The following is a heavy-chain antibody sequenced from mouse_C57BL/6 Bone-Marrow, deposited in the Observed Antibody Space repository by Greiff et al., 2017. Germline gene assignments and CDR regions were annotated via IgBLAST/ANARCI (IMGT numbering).Heavy chain of an antibody. D-gene: IGHD1-1*02. J-gene: IGHJ2*01. CDR3: TNYGRFDY. V-gene: IGHV14-4*01. CDR1: GFTFKDYC. CDR2: IDPESGDT. Sequence: EVQLQQSGAELVRPGASVKLSCTASGFTFKDYCMPWVKQRPEQGLEWIGWIDPESGDTEYAKKFQGMATMTADTSSNTAYLQLSSLTTEDTAVSSFTNYGRFDYWGQGTTLTVSS.